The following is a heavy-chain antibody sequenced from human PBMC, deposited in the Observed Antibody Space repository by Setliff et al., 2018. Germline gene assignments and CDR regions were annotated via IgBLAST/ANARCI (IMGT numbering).Heavy chain of an antibody. CDR3: VRPHYGSGGYFNSLSAFDI. J-gene: IGHJ3*02. CDR1: GGPISSSNYY. V-gene: IGHV4-39*01. CDR2: INYRGST. Sequence: SETLSLTCTVSGGPISSSNYYWGWVRQPPGKGLEWIGSINYRGSTHDNPSLXXXXTXXXXXXXXXXXXXXXXXXXXXXXXYYCVRPHYGSGGYFNSLSAFDIWGRGTMVTVSS. D-gene: IGHD3-10*01.